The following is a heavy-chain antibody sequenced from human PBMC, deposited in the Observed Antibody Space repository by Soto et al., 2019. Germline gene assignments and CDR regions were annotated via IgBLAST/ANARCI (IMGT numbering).Heavy chain of an antibody. CDR3: ARTDRDFSGLDV. J-gene: IGHJ6*02. Sequence: EVQLVESGGGLVQPGGSLRLSCEASGFTFRNYDMHWVRQGTGKGLEWVSGISAAGGPDYADSVEGRFTISRENAQNSFFLQMNSLRVGDTAVYYCARTDRDFSGLDVWGQGTTVIVSS. V-gene: IGHV3-13*05. CDR2: ISAAGGP. CDR1: GFTFRNYD.